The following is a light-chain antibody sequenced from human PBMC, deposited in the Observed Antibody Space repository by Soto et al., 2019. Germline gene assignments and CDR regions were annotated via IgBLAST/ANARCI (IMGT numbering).Light chain of an antibody. CDR2: DAS. CDR3: QQRAIWRGVT. Sequence: EIVLTQSPATLSLSPVERATLSCRASQSVSSYLAWYQQKPGQAPRLLIYDASNRATGIPARFSGSGSGTDFTLTITSLEPEDFAVYYCQQRAIWRGVTFGPGTKVDIK. J-gene: IGKJ3*01. CDR1: QSVSSY. V-gene: IGKV3-11*01.